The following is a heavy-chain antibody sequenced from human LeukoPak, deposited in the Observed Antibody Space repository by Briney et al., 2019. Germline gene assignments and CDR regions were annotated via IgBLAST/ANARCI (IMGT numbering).Heavy chain of an antibody. CDR1: GYIFTNYA. Sequence: AASVKVSCKGSGYIFTNYAVQWVRQAPGQSLEWLGWINPGNGDTRYSQKFQGRVTMSIDTSATTAYMELDSLTAEDTAIYYCSRDRWHCVVNCDSVYYYSLDVWGQGTTVTVSS. J-gene: IGHJ6*02. CDR2: INPGNGDT. V-gene: IGHV1-3*01. CDR3: SRDRWHCVVNCDSVYYYSLDV. D-gene: IGHD4/OR15-4a*01.